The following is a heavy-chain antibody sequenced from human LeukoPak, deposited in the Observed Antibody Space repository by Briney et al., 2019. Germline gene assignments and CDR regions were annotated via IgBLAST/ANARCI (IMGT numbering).Heavy chain of an antibody. CDR2: VDGGGGGT. D-gene: IGHD6-19*01. Sequence: GGSLRLSCAASGFTLSSYAMTWVRQAPGRGLEWVSSVDGGGGGTYYADSVKGRFTISRDNSKNTLYLQMNSLRAEDTAVYYCAKYSSGWYPNYFDYWGQGTLVTVSS. CDR1: GFTLSSYA. CDR3: AKYSSGWYPNYFDY. J-gene: IGHJ4*02. V-gene: IGHV3-23*01.